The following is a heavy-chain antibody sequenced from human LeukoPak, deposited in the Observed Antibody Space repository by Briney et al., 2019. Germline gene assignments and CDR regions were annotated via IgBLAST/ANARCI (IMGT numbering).Heavy chain of an antibody. Sequence: SETLSLTCTVSGGSISSYYWSWIRQPPGKGLEWIGYIYYSGSTNYNPSLKSRVAISVDMSKNQFSLKLSSVTAADTAVYYCARTTEGGYTYDYFYYYYMDVWGKGTTVTISS. J-gene: IGHJ6*03. CDR1: GGSISSYY. CDR3: ARTTEGGYTYDYFYYYYMDV. D-gene: IGHD5-18*01. V-gene: IGHV4-59*01. CDR2: IYYSGST.